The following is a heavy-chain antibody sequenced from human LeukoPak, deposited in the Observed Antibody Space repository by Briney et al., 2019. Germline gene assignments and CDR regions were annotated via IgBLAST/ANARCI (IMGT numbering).Heavy chain of an antibody. V-gene: IGHV4-4*09. J-gene: IGHJ6*03. D-gene: IGHD3-16*02. CDR1: GGSIGTYY. CDR2: SYVTGST. Sequence: RSETLSLTCTVSGGSIGTYYWSWIRQSPGKGLEWSGYSYVTGSTRYNPYPQSRVTILVDTSRNQFFLKMTSVTAADTAVYYCARPIGGGIEDMDVWGKGTKVTVSS. CDR3: ARPIGGGIEDMDV.